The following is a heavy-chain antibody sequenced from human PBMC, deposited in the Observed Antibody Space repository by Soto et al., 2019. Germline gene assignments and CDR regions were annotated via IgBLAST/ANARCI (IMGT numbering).Heavy chain of an antibody. CDR2: IIPIFGTA. CDR1: GGTLSTYA. V-gene: IGHV1-69*06. CDR3: AREPQDGSGSYLDS. J-gene: IGHJ4*02. D-gene: IGHD3-10*01. Sequence: SVKVSCKASGGTLSTYAISWVRQAPGQGLEWMGGIIPIFGTANYAQMFQGRVTITADKSTSTAYMELSSLTSADTAVYYCAREPQDGSGSYLDSWGQGTLVTVSS.